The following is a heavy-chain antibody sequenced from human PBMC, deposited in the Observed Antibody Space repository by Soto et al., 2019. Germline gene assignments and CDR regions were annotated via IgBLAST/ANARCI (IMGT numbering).Heavy chain of an antibody. Sequence: EVQLVESGGDSVQPGGSLRLSCAASGFTFNNYCMTWVRQPAGEGLEWVANISPDGSEIHYVDSVKGRFTISRDNAKNSLYLQMNSLRAEDTAVYSGARDLSPHNGAWYDAFDLWGQGTKVSVSS. V-gene: IGHV3-7*01. CDR2: ISPDGSEI. CDR1: GFTFNNYC. D-gene: IGHD2-8*01. CDR3: ARDLSPHNGAWYDAFDL. J-gene: IGHJ3*01.